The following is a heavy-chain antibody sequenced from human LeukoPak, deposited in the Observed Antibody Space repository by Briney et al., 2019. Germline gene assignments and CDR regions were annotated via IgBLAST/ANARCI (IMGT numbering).Heavy chain of an antibody. V-gene: IGHV3-74*01. D-gene: IGHD1-26*01. CDR3: ARGTYSGTYYYFDY. Sequence: GGSLRLSCAASGFSISTYWMHWVRQAPGKGLVWVSRINSDGSTTSYADSVKGRFTISRDNAKNTLYLQMNSLRAEDTAVYYCARGTYSGTYYYFDYWGQGTLVTVSS. CDR2: INSDGSTT. J-gene: IGHJ4*02. CDR1: GFSISTYW.